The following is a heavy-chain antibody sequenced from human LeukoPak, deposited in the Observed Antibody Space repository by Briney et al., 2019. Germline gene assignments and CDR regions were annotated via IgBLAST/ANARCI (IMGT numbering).Heavy chain of an antibody. J-gene: IGHJ5*02. CDR2: ICTSGST. D-gene: IGHD4-11*01. CDR3: SRADSNYGWFDP. Sequence: NPSETLSLTCTVSGGSISSYYWSWIRQPDGKGLEWIGRICTSGSTNYNPSLKSRVTMSVDTSKNQFSLKLSSVTAADTAVYYCSRADSNYGWFDPWGQGTLVTVSS. V-gene: IGHV4-4*07. CDR1: GGSISSYY.